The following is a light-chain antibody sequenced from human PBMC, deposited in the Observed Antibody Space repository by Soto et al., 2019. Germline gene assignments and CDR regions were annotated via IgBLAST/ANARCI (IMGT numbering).Light chain of an antibody. CDR2: GAS. CDR3: QQYCSSPFT. Sequence: EIVLTQSPGTVSVSPGERVTLSCRASQSVSNNFLAWHQQRPGQAPRLLIYGASSRAGGIPDRFRGSGSGTDFTLTIYSLEPEDLAVYYCQQYCSSPFTFGPGTKVDVK. CDR1: QSVSNNF. J-gene: IGKJ3*01. V-gene: IGKV3-20*01.